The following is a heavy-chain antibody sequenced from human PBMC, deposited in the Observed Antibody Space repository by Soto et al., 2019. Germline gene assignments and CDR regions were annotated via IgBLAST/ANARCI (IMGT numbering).Heavy chain of an antibody. CDR2: ISYDGSNK. V-gene: IGHV3-30*04. J-gene: IGHJ4*02. CDR3: VMSPYLLWSGDFDY. Sequence: GGSLRLSCAASGFTFSSYAMHWVRQAPGKGLEWVAVISYDGSNKYYADSVKGRFTISRDNSKNTLYLQMNSLRAEDTAGYYSVMSPYLLWSGDFDYWGQGTMVTVSS. CDR1: GFTFSSYA. D-gene: IGHD3-3*01.